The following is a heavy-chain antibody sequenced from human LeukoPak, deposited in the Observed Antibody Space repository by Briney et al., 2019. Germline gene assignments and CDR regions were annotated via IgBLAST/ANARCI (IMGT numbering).Heavy chain of an antibody. CDR2: IYHSGST. CDR3: ARVGYSSSWYFGDDYYYGMDV. Sequence: PSETLSLTCAVSGGSISSSNWWSWVRQPPGKGLEWIGEIYHSGSTNYNPSLKSRVTISVDTSKNQFSLKLSSVTAADTAVYYCARVGYSSSWYFGDDYYYGMDVWGQGTTVTVSS. V-gene: IGHV4-4*02. CDR1: GGSISSSNW. J-gene: IGHJ6*02. D-gene: IGHD6-13*01.